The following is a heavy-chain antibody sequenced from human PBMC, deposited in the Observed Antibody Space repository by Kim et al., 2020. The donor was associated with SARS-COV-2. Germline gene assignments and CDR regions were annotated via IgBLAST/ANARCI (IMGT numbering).Heavy chain of an antibody. Sequence: ASVKVSCKASGYTFTSYAMHWVRQAPGQRLEWMGWINAGNGNTKYSQKFQGRVTITRDTSASTAYMELSSLRSEDTAVYYCARAPSFPWSGPFFDYWGQGTLVTVSS. CDR1: GYTFTSYA. D-gene: IGHD3-3*01. CDR2: INAGNGNT. CDR3: ARAPSFPWSGPFFDY. V-gene: IGHV1-3*01. J-gene: IGHJ4*02.